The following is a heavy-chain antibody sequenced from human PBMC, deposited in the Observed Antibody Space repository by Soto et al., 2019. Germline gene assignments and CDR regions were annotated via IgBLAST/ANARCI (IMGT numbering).Heavy chain of an antibody. J-gene: IGHJ6*02. Sequence: ASVKVSCKSSGYTFTGYDIHWVRQAPGQGLEWMGWINPNSGGTNYAQKFQGRVTMTRDTSISTAYMELSRLRSDDTAVYYCARDRTAARGDYYYYYGMDVWGQGITVTVSS. V-gene: IGHV1-2*02. CDR2: INPNSGGT. CDR1: GYTFTGYD. CDR3: ARDRTAARGDYYYYYGMDV. D-gene: IGHD6-13*01.